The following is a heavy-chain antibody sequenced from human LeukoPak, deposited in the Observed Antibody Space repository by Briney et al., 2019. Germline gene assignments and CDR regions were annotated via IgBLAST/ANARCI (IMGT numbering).Heavy chain of an antibody. D-gene: IGHD6-19*01. V-gene: IGHV4-59*01. J-gene: IGHJ1*01. CDR3: ASALNSYSSGLEYFQH. CDR2: IYYSGST. Sequence: PSETLSLTCTVSGGSISSYYWSWIRQPPGKGLEWIGYIYYSGSTNYNPSLKSRVTISVDTSKNQFSLKLSSVTAADTAVYYCASALNSYSSGLEYFQHWGQGTLVTASS. CDR1: GGSISSYY.